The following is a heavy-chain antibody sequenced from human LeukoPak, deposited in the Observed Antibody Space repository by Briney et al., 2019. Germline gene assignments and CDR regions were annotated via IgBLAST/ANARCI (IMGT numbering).Heavy chain of an antibody. Sequence: GGSLRLPCAASGFTFSTYWMHWVRQAPGKGLVWVSRVNTDGSITTYADSVRGRFTISRDNAKNTLYLQMNSLRAEDTAVYYCARDRSGYCDYWGQGNLVTVSS. CDR3: ARDRSGYCDY. CDR2: VNTDGSIT. D-gene: IGHD3-22*01. V-gene: IGHV3-74*01. J-gene: IGHJ4*02. CDR1: GFTFSTYW.